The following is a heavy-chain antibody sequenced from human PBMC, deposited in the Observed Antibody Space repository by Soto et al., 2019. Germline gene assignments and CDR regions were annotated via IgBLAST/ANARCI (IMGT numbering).Heavy chain of an antibody. CDR3: AHRVLRTVFGLVTTTAIYFDF. D-gene: IGHD3-3*01. CDR2: IYWDDDK. J-gene: IGHJ4*02. V-gene: IGHV2-5*02. CDR1: GFSLTTSGVG. Sequence: QITLNESGPTLVKPTQTLTLTCTFSGFSLTTSGVGVGWIRQSPGKAPEWLALIYWDDDKRYSPSLKSRLTITKDYAKNQVVLTMGNLDPADTATYYCAHRVLRTVFGLVTTTAIYFDFWGQGTPVAVSS.